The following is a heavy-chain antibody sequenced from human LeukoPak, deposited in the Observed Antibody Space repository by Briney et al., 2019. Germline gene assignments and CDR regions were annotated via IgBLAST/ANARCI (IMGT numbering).Heavy chain of an antibody. J-gene: IGHJ4*02. CDR2: ISSSGSTI. D-gene: IGHD4-17*01. V-gene: IGHV3-48*03. CDR1: GFTFSSYG. Sequence: GGSLRLSCAASGFTFSSYGMNWVRQAPGKGLEWVSYISSSGSTIYYADSVKGRFTISRDNAKNSLYLQMNTLRAEDTAVYYCARVGPYGDYFDYWGQGTLVTVSS. CDR3: ARVGPYGDYFDY.